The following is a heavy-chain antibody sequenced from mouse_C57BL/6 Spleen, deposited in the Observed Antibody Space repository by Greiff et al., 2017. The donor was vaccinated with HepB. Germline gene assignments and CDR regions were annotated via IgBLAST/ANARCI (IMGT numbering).Heavy chain of an antibody. CDR1: GYTFTDYE. CDR3: TREEGDSSGYVDYYAMDY. J-gene: IGHJ4*01. CDR2: IDPETGGT. D-gene: IGHD3-2*02. Sequence: QVHVKQSGAELVRPGASVTLSCKASGYTFTDYEMHWVKQTPVHGLEWIGAIDPETGGTAYNQKFKGKAILTADKSSSTAYMELRSLTSEDSAVYYCTREEGDSSGYVDYYAMDYWGQGTSVTVSS. V-gene: IGHV1-15*01.